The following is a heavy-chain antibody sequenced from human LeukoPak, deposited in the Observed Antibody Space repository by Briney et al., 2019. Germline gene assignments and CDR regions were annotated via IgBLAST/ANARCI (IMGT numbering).Heavy chain of an antibody. D-gene: IGHD6-13*01. CDR3: ARAAAAVHFDY. Sequence: SVKVTCKASGGAFSSYAISWVRQAPGQGLEWMGRIIPILGIANYAQKFQGRVTITADKSTSTAYMELSSLRSEDTAVYCCARAAAAVHFDYWGQGTLVTVSS. V-gene: IGHV1-69*04. J-gene: IGHJ4*02. CDR2: IIPILGIA. CDR1: GGAFSSYA.